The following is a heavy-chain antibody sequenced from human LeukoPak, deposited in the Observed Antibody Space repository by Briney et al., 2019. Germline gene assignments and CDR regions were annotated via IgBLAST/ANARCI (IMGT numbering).Heavy chain of an antibody. Sequence: VASVKVSCKASGGTFSSYAISWVRQAPGQGLEWMGGIIPIFGTANYPQKFQGRVTITADKSTSTSYMELSSLRSEDTAVYYCATAPGGGSGSGYGMDVWGKGTTVTVSS. CDR1: GGTFSSYA. CDR2: IIPIFGTA. J-gene: IGHJ6*04. D-gene: IGHD3-10*01. V-gene: IGHV1-69*06. CDR3: ATAPGGGSGSGYGMDV.